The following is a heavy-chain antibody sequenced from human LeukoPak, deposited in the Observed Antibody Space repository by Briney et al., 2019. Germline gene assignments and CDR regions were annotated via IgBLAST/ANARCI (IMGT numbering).Heavy chain of an antibody. Sequence: GGSLRLSCAPSGFTFHDYAMHWLPQAPGKGLEWVSAISWNSGSIVYADPVKGRFTISRDNPKNSLYLQLNSLRAEDTAWYYCAKDIVGGIVGPTARAFDIWGQGTMVTVSS. CDR3: AKDIVGGIVGPTARAFDI. J-gene: IGHJ3*02. CDR2: ISWNSGSI. CDR1: GFTFHDYA. V-gene: IGHV3-9*01. D-gene: IGHD1-26*01.